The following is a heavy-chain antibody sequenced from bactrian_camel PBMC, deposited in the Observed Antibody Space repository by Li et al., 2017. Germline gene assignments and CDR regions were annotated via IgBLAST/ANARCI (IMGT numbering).Heavy chain of an antibody. D-gene: IGHD1*01. V-gene: IGHV3S1*01. CDR2: IYTDSGKT. CDR1: LVTYRDNC. CDR3: AARWGKCNGLETLFGY. J-gene: IGHJ6*01. Sequence: HVQLVESGGGSVHPGGSLKLSCTTSLVTYRDNCMGWFRQVPGQAREGLAAIYTDSGKTFYAEADSVKGRFTISQDSAKNTVDLQMDSLKPEDTGMYYCAARWGKCNGLETLFGYFGQGTQVTVSS.